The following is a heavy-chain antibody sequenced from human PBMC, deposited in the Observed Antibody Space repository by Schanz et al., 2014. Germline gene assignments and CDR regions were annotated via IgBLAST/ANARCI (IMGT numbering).Heavy chain of an antibody. D-gene: IGHD1-26*01. CDR2: ISSSSSTR. V-gene: IGHV3-48*01. J-gene: IGHJ2*01. CDR1: GFTFSSYS. Sequence: EVQLLESGGGLVQPGGSLRLSCAASGFTFSSYSMNWVRQAPGKGLEWVSYISSSSSTRYYADSVKGRFTISRDNAKNSLFLQMNSLRAEDTAVYYCARNRGSGGQNWYFDLWGRGTLVTVSS. CDR3: ARNRGSGGQNWYFDL.